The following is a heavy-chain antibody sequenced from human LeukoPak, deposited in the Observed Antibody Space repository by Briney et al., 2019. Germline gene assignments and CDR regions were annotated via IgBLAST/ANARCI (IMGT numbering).Heavy chain of an antibody. J-gene: IGHJ5*02. CDR3: VSDLCGGDDQ. CDR1: GFTSNIYW. CDR2: IDDDGKPM. D-gene: IGHD3-3*01. Sequence: VGSLRPSCAASGFTSNIYWMHRVRHAPGKELVWVSRIDDDGKPMGYADSVKGRFTISRDNAKDKLYLPMSSLRDEDTAVYYCVSDLCGGDDQWGRGTLVTVSS. V-gene: IGHV3-74*01.